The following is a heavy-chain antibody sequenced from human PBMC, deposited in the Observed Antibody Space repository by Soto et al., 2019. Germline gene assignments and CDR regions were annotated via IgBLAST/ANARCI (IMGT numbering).Heavy chain of an antibody. CDR3: ARDDSSGSYGMDV. D-gene: IGHD3-22*01. Sequence: GGSLRLSCAASGFTFSSYGMHWVRQAPGKGLEWVAVIWYDGSNKYYADSVKGRFTISRDNSKNTLYLQMNSLRAEDTAVYYCARDDSSGSYGMDVWGQGTTVTVSS. J-gene: IGHJ6*02. CDR2: IWYDGSNK. V-gene: IGHV3-33*01. CDR1: GFTFSSYG.